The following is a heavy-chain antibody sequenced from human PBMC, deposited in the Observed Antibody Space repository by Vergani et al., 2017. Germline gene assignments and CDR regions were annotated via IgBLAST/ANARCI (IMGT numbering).Heavy chain of an antibody. J-gene: IGHJ3*02. V-gene: IGHV1-69*12. CDR1: GGTFSSYA. Sequence: QVQLVQSGAEVKKPGSSVKVSCKASGGTFSSYAISWVRQAPGQGLEWMGGIIPIFGTANYAQKFQGRVTITADESTSTAYMELSSLRSEDTAVYYCARDLGGPYYDFWSGYWDDAFDIWGQGTMVTVSS. D-gene: IGHD3-3*01. CDR2: IIPIFGTA. CDR3: ARDLGGPYYDFWSGYWDDAFDI.